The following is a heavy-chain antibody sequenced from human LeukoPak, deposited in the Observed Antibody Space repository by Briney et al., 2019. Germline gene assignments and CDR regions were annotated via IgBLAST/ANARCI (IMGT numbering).Heavy chain of an antibody. V-gene: IGHV4-31*03. CDR3: ARLVAENLGAYDAFDI. D-gene: IGHD2-15*01. J-gene: IGHJ3*02. CDR2: IYYSGST. CDR1: GGSISSGGYY. Sequence: SETLSLTCTVSGGSISSGGYYWSWIRQHPGKGLEWIGYIYYSGSTYYNPSLKSRVTISVDTSKNQFSLKLSSVTAAGTAVYYCARLVAENLGAYDAFDIWGQGTMVTVSS.